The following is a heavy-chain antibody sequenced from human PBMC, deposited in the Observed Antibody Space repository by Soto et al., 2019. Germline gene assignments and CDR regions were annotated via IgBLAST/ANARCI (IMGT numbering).Heavy chain of an antibody. J-gene: IGHJ4*02. CDR2: IYSDGST. CDR3: ARDSSYYGSGRGVLDY. V-gene: IGHV3-66*01. CDR1: GFTVSTNY. Sequence: GGSLRLSCAVSGFTVSTNYMSWVRQAPGKGLECVSIIYSDGSTYYADSVKGRFTTSRDRAQNTLYLQVDNLRDDDTAGDHFARDSSYYGSGRGVLDYWGPGTMVTVSS. D-gene: IGHD3-10*01.